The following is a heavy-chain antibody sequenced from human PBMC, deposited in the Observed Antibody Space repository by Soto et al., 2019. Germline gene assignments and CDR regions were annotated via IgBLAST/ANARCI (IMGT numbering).Heavy chain of an antibody. J-gene: IGHJ6*02. CDR3: ARGPPISDDYYGMDV. CDR1: GDTFTSYY. CDR2: INPSGGST. V-gene: IGHV1-46*01. D-gene: IGHD2-21*01. Sequence: ASVEVSCKXSGDTFTSYYMHWVRQAPGQGLEWMGIINPSGGSTSYAQKFQGRVTMTRDTSTSTVFMELSSLRSEDTAVYYCARGPPISDDYYGMDVWGQGTTVTV.